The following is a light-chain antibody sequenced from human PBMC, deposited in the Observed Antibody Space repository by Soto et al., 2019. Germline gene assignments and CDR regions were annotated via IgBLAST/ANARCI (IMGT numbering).Light chain of an antibody. CDR3: QQYNSYVLT. J-gene: IGKJ2*01. CDR2: DAS. Sequence: DIQMTQSPSTLSASVGDRVTITCRASQSISSWLAWYQQKPGKAPKLLIYDASSLESGVPSRFSGSGSGTEFTLTISSLQPDDFATYYCQQYNSYVLTFGQGTKLVIK. CDR1: QSISSW. V-gene: IGKV1-5*01.